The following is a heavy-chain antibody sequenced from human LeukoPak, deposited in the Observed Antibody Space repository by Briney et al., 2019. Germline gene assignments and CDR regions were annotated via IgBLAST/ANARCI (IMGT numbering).Heavy chain of an antibody. CDR1: GFTFSSYA. Sequence: GGSLRLSCAASGFTFSSYAMSWVRQAPGKGPEWVSGICGSCGSTYYADSVKGRFTISRDNSKNTLYLQMNSLRAEDTAVYYCAKGRWEVNLSDAFDIRGQGTLVTVSS. J-gene: IGHJ3*02. CDR2: ICGSCGST. CDR3: AKGRWEVNLSDAFDI. V-gene: IGHV3-23*01. D-gene: IGHD1-26*01.